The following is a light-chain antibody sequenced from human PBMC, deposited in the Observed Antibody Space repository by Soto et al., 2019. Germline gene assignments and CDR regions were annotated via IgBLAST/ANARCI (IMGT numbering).Light chain of an antibody. CDR1: NSNIGASNN. CDR3: QSYDSALSGVV. Sequence: QSALTQPPSVSGAPGQSVTITCSWSNSNIGASNNIHWYQQLPGTAPKLLIYGSFRRPSGVPDRFSGSNSGTSASLVITGLQAEDEADYYCQSYDSALSGVVFGGGTKLTVL. V-gene: IGLV1-40*01. J-gene: IGLJ2*01. CDR2: GSF.